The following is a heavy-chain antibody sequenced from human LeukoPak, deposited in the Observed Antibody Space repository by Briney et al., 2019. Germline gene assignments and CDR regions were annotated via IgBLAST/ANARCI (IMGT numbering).Heavy chain of an antibody. CDR1: GFTFSSSA. CDR3: ARDSSNVDY. J-gene: IGHJ4*02. CDR2: ISSSSSTI. V-gene: IGHV3-48*01. D-gene: IGHD2-15*01. Sequence: GSLRLSCAASGFTFSSSAMSWVRQVPGKGLEWVSYISSSSSTIYYADSVKGRFTISRDNAKNSLYLQMNSLRAEDTAVYYCARDSSNVDYWGQGTLVTVSS.